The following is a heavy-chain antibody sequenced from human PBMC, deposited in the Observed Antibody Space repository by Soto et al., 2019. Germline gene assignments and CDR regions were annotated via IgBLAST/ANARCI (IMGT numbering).Heavy chain of an antibody. V-gene: IGHV4-38-2*01. J-gene: IGHJ4*02. CDR1: GYSINSDYY. CDR2: VDHSGRT. Sequence: SETLSLTCAVSGYSINSDYYWGWIRQPPGKGLEWIGSVDHSGRTYYSPSLRSRLTIFIDTSKNQFSLRLTSVTAADTAMYFCAKKGYYPSGKINLFDSWGPGTLVTVSS. CDR3: AKKGYYPSGKINLFDS. D-gene: IGHD3-10*01.